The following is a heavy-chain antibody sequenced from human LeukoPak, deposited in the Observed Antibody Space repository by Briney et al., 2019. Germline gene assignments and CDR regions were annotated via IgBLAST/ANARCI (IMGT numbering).Heavy chain of an antibody. CDR1: GGSISSGSYY. J-gene: IGHJ6*03. Sequence: SETLSLTCTVSGGSISSGSYYWSWIRQPAGKGLEWIGRIYTSGSTNYRPSLKSRVTISVDTSKNQFSLKLSSVTAADTAVYYCARGVRGQQLVYFYYYYMDVWGKGTTVTVSS. V-gene: IGHV4-61*02. CDR2: IYTSGST. CDR3: ARGVRGQQLVYFYYYYMDV. D-gene: IGHD6-13*01.